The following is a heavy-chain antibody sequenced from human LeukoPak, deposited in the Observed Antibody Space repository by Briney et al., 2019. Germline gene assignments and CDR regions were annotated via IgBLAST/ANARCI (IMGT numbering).Heavy chain of an antibody. V-gene: IGHV1-8*01. Sequence: ASVKVSCKASGYTFTGYEINWVRQATGQGLEWMGWMNPNSGNTGYAQKFQGRVTMTRNTSISTAYMELSSLRSEDTAVYYCARGGGGPYDILTGQLDYWGQGTLVTVSS. D-gene: IGHD3-9*01. CDR3: ARGGGGPYDILTGQLDY. J-gene: IGHJ4*02. CDR1: GYTFTGYE. CDR2: MNPNSGNT.